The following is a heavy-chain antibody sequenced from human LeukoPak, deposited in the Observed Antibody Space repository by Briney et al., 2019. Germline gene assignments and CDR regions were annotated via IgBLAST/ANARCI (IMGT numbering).Heavy chain of an antibody. J-gene: IGHJ4*02. CDR3: ARDGGGYNFLIDSFDY. Sequence: PGGSLRLSCAASGFTFSSYEMNWVRQAPGKGLEWVSYISSSGTTIYYADSAKGRFTISRDNAKNSLYLQMNSLRAEDTAVYYCARDGGGYNFLIDSFDYWGQGTLVTVSS. V-gene: IGHV3-48*03. CDR2: ISSSGTTI. CDR1: GFTFSSYE. D-gene: IGHD5-24*01.